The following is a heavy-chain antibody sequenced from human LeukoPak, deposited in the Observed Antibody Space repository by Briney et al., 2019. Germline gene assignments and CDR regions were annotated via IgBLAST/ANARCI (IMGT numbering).Heavy chain of an antibody. Sequence: PGGSLRLSCAASGFTFDDYAMHWVRQAPGKGLEWVSVIYSGGSTYYADSVKGRFTISRHNSKNTLYLQMNSLRAEDTAVYYCARERARYCSGGSCFYGMDVWGQGTTVTVSS. CDR1: GFTFDDYA. D-gene: IGHD2-15*01. CDR3: ARERARYCSGGSCFYGMDV. J-gene: IGHJ6*02. CDR2: IYSGGST. V-gene: IGHV3-53*04.